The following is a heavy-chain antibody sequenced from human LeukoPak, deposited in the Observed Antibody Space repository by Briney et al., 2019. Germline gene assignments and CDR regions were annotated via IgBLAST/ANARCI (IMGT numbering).Heavy chain of an antibody. CDR2: ISGSGGST. Sequence: GGSLRLSCAASGFTFSIYAMSGVRQAPGKGLEWVSAISGSGGSTYYADSVKGRFTISRDNSKNTLYLQMNSLRAEDTAVYYCAKTDEYYYDSSGYFDYWGQGTLVTVSS. J-gene: IGHJ4*02. CDR3: AKTDEYYYDSSGYFDY. CDR1: GFTFSIYA. V-gene: IGHV3-23*01. D-gene: IGHD3-22*01.